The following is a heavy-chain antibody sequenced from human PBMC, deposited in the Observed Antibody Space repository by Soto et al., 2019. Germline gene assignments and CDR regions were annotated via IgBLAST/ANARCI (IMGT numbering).Heavy chain of an antibody. V-gene: IGHV3-30*18. CDR2: ISYDGGYE. CDR3: AKGTTVTPWRYLDL. CDR1: RFAFSSYA. J-gene: IGHJ2*01. Sequence: QEQLVESGGGVVQPGKSLRLSCAASRFAFSSYAMHWVRQAPGKGLEWLAVISYDGGYENYADSVKGRFTVSRDNSKNTLWLQINSLRPEDTALYYWAKGTTVTPWRYLDLWGQGTLGTVSS. D-gene: IGHD4-17*01.